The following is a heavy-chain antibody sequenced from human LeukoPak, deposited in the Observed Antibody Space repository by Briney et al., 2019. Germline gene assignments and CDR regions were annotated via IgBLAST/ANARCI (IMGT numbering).Heavy chain of an antibody. CDR1: GYSCTSYW. V-gene: IGHV5-51*01. J-gene: IGHJ4*02. D-gene: IGHD2-2*01. CDR2: IFPADSDT. Sequence: GESLQISCQGSGYSCTSYWLGWVRHMPRKGLAWMRIIFPADSDTRYSPSFQGQVTISADKSISTAYLQWSSLKASDTAMYYCTRGVPKDYWGQGTLVTVSS. CDR3: TRGVPKDY.